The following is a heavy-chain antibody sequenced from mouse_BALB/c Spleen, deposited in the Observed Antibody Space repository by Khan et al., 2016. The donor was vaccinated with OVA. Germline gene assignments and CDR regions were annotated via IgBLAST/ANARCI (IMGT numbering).Heavy chain of an antibody. V-gene: IGHV2-2*02. Sequence: QVQLKQSGPGLVQPSQSLSITCTVSGFSLTNFGVHWVRQSPGKGLEWLGVIGSGGSPDYNAAFKSRLSISKDNSKSQVFFKMNSLQANDTATYYCARREYLMTWFAYWGQGTLVTVSA. J-gene: IGHJ3*01. CDR2: IGSGGSP. CDR3: ARREYLMTWFAY. CDR1: GFSLTNFG.